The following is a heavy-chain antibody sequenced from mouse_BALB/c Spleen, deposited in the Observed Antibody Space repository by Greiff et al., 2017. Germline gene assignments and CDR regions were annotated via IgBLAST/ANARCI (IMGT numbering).Heavy chain of an antibody. CDR3: ARRGGNYRLDY. J-gene: IGHJ4*01. CDR1: GYAFSSYW. V-gene: IGHV1-80*01. Sequence: VQLQQSGAELVRPGSSVKISCKASGYAFSSYWMNWVKQRPGQGLEWIGQIYPGDGDTNYNGKFKGKATLTADKSSSTAYMQLSSLTSEDSAVYFCARRGGNYRLDYWGQGTSVTVSS. D-gene: IGHD2-1*01. CDR2: IYPGDGDT.